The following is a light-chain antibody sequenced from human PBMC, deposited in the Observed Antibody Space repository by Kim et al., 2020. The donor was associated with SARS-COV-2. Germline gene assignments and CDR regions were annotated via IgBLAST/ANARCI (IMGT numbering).Light chain of an antibody. J-gene: IGLJ1*01. Sequence: ELTQPPSASGTPGQRVTISCSGSSSNIGSNYVYWYQQLPGTAPKLLIYSNNQRPSGVPDRFSGSKSGTSASLAISGLRSEDEADYYCAAWDDSLVYVFGTGTKVTVL. CDR1: SSNIGSNY. CDR3: AAWDDSLVYV. V-gene: IGLV1-47*02. CDR2: SNN.